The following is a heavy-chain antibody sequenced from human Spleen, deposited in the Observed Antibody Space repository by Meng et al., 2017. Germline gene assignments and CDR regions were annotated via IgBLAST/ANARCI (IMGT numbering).Heavy chain of an antibody. J-gene: IGHJ3*01. V-gene: IGHV3-48*03. Sequence: GGSLRLSCAISGFTFSSYEMNWVRQAPGKGLEWVSYISGSGATIHYADSVKGRFTISRDNAKNSLSLQMNALRVDDTAVYYCAREIPRTEGDASDVWGQGTMVTVSS. CDR2: ISGSGATI. D-gene: IGHD1-1*01. CDR3: AREIPRTEGDASDV. CDR1: GFTFSSYE.